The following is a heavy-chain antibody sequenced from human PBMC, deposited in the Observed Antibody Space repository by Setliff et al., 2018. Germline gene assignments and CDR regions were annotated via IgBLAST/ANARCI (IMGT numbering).Heavy chain of an antibody. V-gene: IGHV4-38-2*02. D-gene: IGHD2-21*02. Sequence: PSETLSLTCTVSGYSISSGYIWGWIRQPAGKGLEWVGNIGHTGSINYNPSLKSRLTISRDTSKNQVSLQLNSVTATDTAVYYCARDLGHGGDSDYWGQGTQVTVSS. CDR3: ARDLGHGGDSDY. CDR2: IGHTGSI. CDR1: GYSISSGYI. J-gene: IGHJ4*02.